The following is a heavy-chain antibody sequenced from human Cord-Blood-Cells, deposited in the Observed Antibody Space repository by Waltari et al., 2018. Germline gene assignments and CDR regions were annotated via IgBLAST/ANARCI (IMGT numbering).Heavy chain of an antibody. J-gene: IGHJ5*02. Sequence: QVQLVQSGAEVKKTGASVTVSCKASGYTFHSDVSSGGRQAPGKGLEWMGWINSYNGHTNYAHKLHGRVTMTRDTSTSTAYMELRSLRSDDTAMYYCARDFTICSPWGQVTLVTVSS. V-gene: IGHV1-18*04. CDR3: ARDFTICSP. CDR2: INSYNGHT. CDR1: GYTFHSDV. D-gene: IGHD3-3*01.